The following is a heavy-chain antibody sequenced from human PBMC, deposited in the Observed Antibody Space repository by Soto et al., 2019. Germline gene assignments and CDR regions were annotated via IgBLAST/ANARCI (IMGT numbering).Heavy chain of an antibody. CDR2: IYYSGRT. V-gene: IGHV4-31*03. D-gene: IGHD3-3*01. J-gene: IGHJ5*02. CDR3: ARDPGDFWSGSHGWFDP. CDR1: GGSISSGGYD. Sequence: QVQLQESGPGLVKPSQTLSLTCTVSGGSISSGGYDWSWIRQHPGKGLEWIGYIYYSGRTYYNPSLKRRVTISVDTSKNQFSLKLSSVTAADTAVYYCARDPGDFWSGSHGWFDPWGQGTLVTVSS.